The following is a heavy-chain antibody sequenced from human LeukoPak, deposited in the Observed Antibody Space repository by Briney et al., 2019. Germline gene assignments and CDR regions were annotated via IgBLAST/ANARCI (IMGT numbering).Heavy chain of an antibody. Sequence: GGSLRLSCAASGFTFSSYSMNWVRQAPGKGLEWVSYISSSSSTIYYADSVKGRFTISRDNAKNSLYLQMNSLRAKDTAVYYCTRVLYSSGWYGDHYWGQGTLVTVSS. V-gene: IGHV3-48*01. CDR3: TRVLYSSGWYGDHY. CDR2: ISSSSSTI. D-gene: IGHD6-19*01. J-gene: IGHJ4*02. CDR1: GFTFSSYS.